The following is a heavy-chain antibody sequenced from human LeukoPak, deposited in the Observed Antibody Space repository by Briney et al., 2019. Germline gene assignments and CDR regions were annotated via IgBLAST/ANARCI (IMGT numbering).Heavy chain of an antibody. D-gene: IGHD3-9*01. CDR1: GFTFSSYA. CDR2: ISGSADKT. J-gene: IGHJ6*02. CDR3: AKKYYDILTGYYVQYSAMDV. V-gene: IGHV3-23*01. Sequence: GGSLRLSCAASGFTFSSYAMSWVRQAPGQGLEWVSAISGSADKTYYADSVKGRSTISRDNSKNTLYLQMNSLRAEDTAVYYCAKKYYDILTGYYVQYSAMDVWGQGTTVTVSS.